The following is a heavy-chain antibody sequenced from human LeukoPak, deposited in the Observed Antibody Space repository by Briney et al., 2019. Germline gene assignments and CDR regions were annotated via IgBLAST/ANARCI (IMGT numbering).Heavy chain of an antibody. D-gene: IGHD2-15*01. CDR3: ARDRSGDYYFDY. Sequence: PGRSLRLSCAASGFTFSSYAMHWVRQAPGKGLEWVAVISYDGSNKYYADSVKGRFTISRDNSKNTLYLQMNSLRDEDTAVYYCARDRSGDYYFDYWGQGTLVTVSS. J-gene: IGHJ4*02. V-gene: IGHV3-30-3*01. CDR2: ISYDGSNK. CDR1: GFTFSSYA.